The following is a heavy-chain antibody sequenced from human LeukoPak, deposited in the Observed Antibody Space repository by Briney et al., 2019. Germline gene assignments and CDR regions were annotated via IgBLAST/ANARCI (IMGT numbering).Heavy chain of an antibody. V-gene: IGHV3-21*01. CDR2: ISSSSSYI. D-gene: IGHD4-17*01. CDR1: GFTFSSYS. CDR3: ARDFPLTGDYYFDAFDI. Sequence: PGGSLRLSCAASGFTFSSYSMNWVRQAPGKGLEWVSSISSSSSYIYYADSVKGRFTISRDNAKNSLYLQMNSLGAEDTAVYYCARDFPLTGDYYFDAFDIWGQGTMVTVSS. J-gene: IGHJ3*02.